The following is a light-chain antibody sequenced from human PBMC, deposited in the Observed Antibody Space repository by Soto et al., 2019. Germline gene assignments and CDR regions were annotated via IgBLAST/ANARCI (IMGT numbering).Light chain of an antibody. CDR2: GAS. J-gene: IGKJ1*01. CDR1: QSISSK. CDR3: QQYVNSPWT. V-gene: IGKV3-15*01. Sequence: EIVMTQSPATLSVSPGERATLSCRASQSISSKLAWYQQKPGQAPRLLIYGASTRATGIPARFSGSGSGTDFTLTISRLEPEDFAVYYCQQYVNSPWTFGQGTKVEIK.